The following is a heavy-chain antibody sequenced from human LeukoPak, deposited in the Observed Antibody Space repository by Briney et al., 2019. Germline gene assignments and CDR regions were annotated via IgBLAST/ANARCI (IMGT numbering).Heavy chain of an antibody. J-gene: IGHJ5*02. CDR3: ATSFRAVNWFDP. V-gene: IGHV1-46*01. CDR2: INPSGGST. Sequence: ASVKVSCKASGYTLIGYYMNWVRQAPGQGLEWMGIINPSGGSTNYAQKFQGRVTMTRDTSTSTIYMEVSSLRSEDTAVYYCATSFRAVNWFDPWGQGTLVTVSS. D-gene: IGHD3-10*01. CDR1: GYTLIGYY.